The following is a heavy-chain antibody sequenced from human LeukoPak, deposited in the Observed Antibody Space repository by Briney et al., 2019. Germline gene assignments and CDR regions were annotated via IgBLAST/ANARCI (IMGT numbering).Heavy chain of an antibody. CDR2: IKSKTDGGTT. V-gene: IGHV3-15*01. J-gene: IGHJ4*02. D-gene: IGHD3-10*01. Sequence: PGGSLRLSCAASGFTFSNAWMSWVRQAPGKGLEWVGRIKSKTDGGTTDYAAPVKGRFTISRDDSKNTLYLQMNSLKTEDTAVYYCTTEPIGYYYGSGSYQYYYFDYWGQGTLVTVSS. CDR3: TTEPIGYYYGSGSYQYYYFDY. CDR1: GFTFSNAW.